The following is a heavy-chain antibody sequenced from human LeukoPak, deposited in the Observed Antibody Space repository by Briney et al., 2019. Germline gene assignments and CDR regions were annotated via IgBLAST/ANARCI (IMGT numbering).Heavy chain of an antibody. J-gene: IGHJ4*02. CDR2: TSAYNGNT. CDR1: GYTCTSYG. D-gene: IGHD2-15*01. Sequence: GASVKVSCKASGYTCTSYGISWVRQAPGQGLGWMGWTSAYNGNTNYAQKLQGRVTMTTDTSTCTAYMELRSLRSDDTAVYYCARARGYCSGGSCYADYWGQGTLVTVSS. CDR3: ARARGYCSGGSCYADY. V-gene: IGHV1-18*01.